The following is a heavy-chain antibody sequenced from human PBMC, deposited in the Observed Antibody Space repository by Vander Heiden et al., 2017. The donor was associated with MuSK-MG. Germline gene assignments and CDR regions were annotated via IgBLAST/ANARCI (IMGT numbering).Heavy chain of an antibody. CDR3: ATSTVTTLGY. V-gene: IGHV3-21*03. Sequence: EVQLVESGGGLVKPGGSLRLSCAASGFNFSSYSMNWVRQVPGKGLEWVSSISSSSSYIYYADSVKGRCTISRDNAKNSLYQQMNSLSAEDTAGYYCATSTVTTLGYWGQGTLGTVSS. CDR2: ISSSSSYI. CDR1: GFNFSSYS. D-gene: IGHD4-4*01. J-gene: IGHJ4*02.